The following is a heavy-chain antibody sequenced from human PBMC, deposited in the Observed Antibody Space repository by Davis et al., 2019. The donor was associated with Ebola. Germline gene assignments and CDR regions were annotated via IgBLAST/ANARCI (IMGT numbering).Heavy chain of an antibody. CDR2: ISSSGSTI. CDR1: GFTFSSYA. Sequence: GGSLRLSCAASGFTFSSYAMSWIRQAPGKGLEWVSYISSSGSTIYYADSVKGRFTISRDNSKNTLHLQMNSLRVEDTAIYYCAKDTSNVWFDVWGQGTMVTVSS. CDR3: AKDTSNVWFDV. D-gene: IGHD6-19*01. V-gene: IGHV3-23*01. J-gene: IGHJ3*01.